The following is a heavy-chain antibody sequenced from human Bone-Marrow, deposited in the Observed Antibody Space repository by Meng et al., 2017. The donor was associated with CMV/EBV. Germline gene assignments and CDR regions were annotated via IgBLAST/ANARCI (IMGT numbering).Heavy chain of an antibody. CDR3: AIDPKLAY. V-gene: IGHV3-30-3*01. CDR1: GFTFSSYA. CDR2: ISYDGSNK. J-gene: IGHJ4*02. Sequence: GGSLRLSCAASGFTFSSYAMHWVRQAPGKGLEWVAVISYDGSNKYYADSVKGRFTISRDNSKNTLYLQMNSLRAEDTAVYYCAIDPKLAYWGQGTLVTVSS.